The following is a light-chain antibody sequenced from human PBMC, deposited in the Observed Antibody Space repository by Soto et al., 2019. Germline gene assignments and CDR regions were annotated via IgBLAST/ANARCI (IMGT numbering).Light chain of an antibody. J-gene: IGLJ2*01. CDR1: SSDVGNYNL. V-gene: IGLV2-23*01. CDR3: CSFALRSTLI. CDR2: EGG. Sequence: QSALTQPASVSGSPGQSITISCTGTSSDVGNYNLVSWYQQYPGKAPKLMIYEGGKRPSGVCNRFSGSKSGNTASLTISGLQAEDEADYYCCSFALRSTLIFGGGTQLTVL.